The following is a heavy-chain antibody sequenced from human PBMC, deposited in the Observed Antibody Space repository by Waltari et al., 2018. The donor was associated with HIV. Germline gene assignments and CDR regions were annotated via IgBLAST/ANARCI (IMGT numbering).Heavy chain of an antibody. CDR2: IYYSGST. D-gene: IGHD3-10*01. V-gene: IGHV4-39*01. J-gene: IGHJ4*02. CDR3: ATRTVRGSYFDY. Sequence: QLQLQESGPGLVKPSETLSLTCTVSGGSISSSSYYWGWIRQPPGKGLEWIGSIYYSGSTYYNPSLKSRVTISVDTSKNQFSLKLSSVTAADTAVYYCATRTVRGSYFDYWGQGTLVTVSS. CDR1: GGSISSSSYY.